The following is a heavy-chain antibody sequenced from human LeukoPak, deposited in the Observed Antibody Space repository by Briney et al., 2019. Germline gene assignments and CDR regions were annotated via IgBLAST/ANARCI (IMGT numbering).Heavy chain of an antibody. D-gene: IGHD2-2*01. Sequence: PGGSLRLSCVGSGFIFRDHSMNWVRPAPGKGLGWGSYISSGGGTIFYADSVKGRLSISRDNAKNSVFLQINGLRDEDTAVYYCARVQGVCNSTTCFVGNADVWGKGTTVSVSS. CDR2: ISSGGGTI. V-gene: IGHV3-48*02. J-gene: IGHJ6*04. CDR1: GFIFRDHS. CDR3: ARVQGVCNSTTCFVGNADV.